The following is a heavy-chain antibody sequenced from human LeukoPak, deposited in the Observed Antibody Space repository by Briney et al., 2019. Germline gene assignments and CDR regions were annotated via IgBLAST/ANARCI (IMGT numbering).Heavy chain of an antibody. CDR1: GFTFSDSW. D-gene: IGHD4-23*01. J-gene: IGHJ5*02. CDR3: ARDLGLRGST. V-gene: IGHV3-74*01. CDR2: MYGDMSDI. Sequence: GGSLRLSCGVSGFTFSDSWMHWVRQTPGKGLVWVSRMYGDMSDISYADSVKGRFTISRDNAKNTVYLQMNSLRGEDTAVYYCARDLGLRGSTWGQGTLVTVSS.